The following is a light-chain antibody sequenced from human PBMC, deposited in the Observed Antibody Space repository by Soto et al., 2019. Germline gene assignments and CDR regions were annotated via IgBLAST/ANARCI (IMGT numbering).Light chain of an antibody. J-gene: IGKJ1*01. CDR3: QQYNSYSWT. CDR2: DAS. V-gene: IGKV1-5*01. Sequence: DIQMTQSPSPLSASVRDRVTITCRASQSISSWLAWYQQKPGKAPKLLIYDASSLESGVPSRFSGSGSGTEFTLTISSLQPDDVATYYCQQYNSYSWTLGQGTKVDIK. CDR1: QSISSW.